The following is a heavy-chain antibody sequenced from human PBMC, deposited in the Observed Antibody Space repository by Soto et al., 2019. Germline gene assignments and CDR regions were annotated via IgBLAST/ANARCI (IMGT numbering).Heavy chain of an antibody. Sequence: EVQLLESGGGLVQPVGSLRLSCAASGFTFSSYSMNWVRQPPGKGLEWLSAISTSGGGTYYADSVKGRFTISRDNSKNTLYLQINSLRVEDTAVYYCAKDLCSNWNYFDYWGQGTLVTVSS. D-gene: IGHD1-20*01. CDR1: GFTFSSYS. CDR2: ISTSGGGT. J-gene: IGHJ4*02. CDR3: AKDLCSNWNYFDY. V-gene: IGHV3-23*01.